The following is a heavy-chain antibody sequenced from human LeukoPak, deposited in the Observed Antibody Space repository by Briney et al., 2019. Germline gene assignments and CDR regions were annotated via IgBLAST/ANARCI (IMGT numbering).Heavy chain of an antibody. CDR2: ISSSGSDK. CDR3: ARRTHGAFAI. CDR1: EFPSTDHK. Sequence: GGSPRPSRAPSEFPSTDHKMNGVPQAPGKGLGWVSYISSSGSDKYYPDSVKGRFTISRDNAKNSLYLQMNSLRAEDTAVYYCARRTHGAFAIWGQGTKVTVSS. D-gene: IGHD5-24*01. J-gene: IGHJ3*02. V-gene: IGHV3-48*03.